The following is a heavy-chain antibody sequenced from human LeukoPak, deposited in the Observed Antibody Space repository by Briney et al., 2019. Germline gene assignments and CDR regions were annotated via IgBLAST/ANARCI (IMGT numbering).Heavy chain of an antibody. J-gene: IGHJ4*02. Sequence: GGSLRLSCAASGFTFSSYEMNWVRQAPGKGLEWVSYISSSGSTIYYADSVKGRFTISRDNAKNSLYLQMNSLRAEDTAVYYCARAARDGFGYWGQGTLVTVSP. D-gene: IGHD2-15*01. V-gene: IGHV3-48*03. CDR1: GFTFSSYE. CDR2: ISSSGSTI. CDR3: ARAARDGFGY.